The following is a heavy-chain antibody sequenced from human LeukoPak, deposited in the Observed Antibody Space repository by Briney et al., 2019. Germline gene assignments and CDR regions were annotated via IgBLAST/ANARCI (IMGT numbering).Heavy chain of an antibody. J-gene: IGHJ4*02. V-gene: IGHV3-23*01. CDR2: INKSGGGT. D-gene: IGHD6-19*01. Sequence: GGSLRLSCAASGFTFSSYDMSWVRQAPGKGLEWVSGINKSGGGTYYADSVKGRFTMSRDNSKNTLFLQMNSLRAEGTAVYYCAKVTWSSSGSDYWGQGTLVTVSS. CDR3: AKVTWSSSGSDY. CDR1: GFTFSSYD.